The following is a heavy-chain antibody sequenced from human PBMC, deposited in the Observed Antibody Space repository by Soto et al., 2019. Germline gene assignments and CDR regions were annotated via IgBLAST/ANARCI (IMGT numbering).Heavy chain of an antibody. Sequence: EVQLVESGGGLVKPGGSLRLSCAASGFPFSNSWMSWVRQAPGKGLVWVSRINGDGSSTNYADSVKGRFTISRDNAMKTLHLQMNSLRVEDTAVYYCVRDFRWGQGTLVTVSS. V-gene: IGHV3-74*01. CDR1: GFPFSNSW. J-gene: IGHJ4*02. CDR3: VRDFR. CDR2: INGDGSST.